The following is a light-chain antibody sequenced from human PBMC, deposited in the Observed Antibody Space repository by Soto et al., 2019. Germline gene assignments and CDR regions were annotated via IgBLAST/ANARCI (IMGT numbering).Light chain of an antibody. CDR3: QQYGGSRFT. Sequence: EIVLTQSPGTLSLSPGEGATLSCRASQSVSSSYLAWYQQKPGQAPRLLIYVASTRATAIPDRFSGSWSGTDFTLTIIRLEPEDFAVYYCQQYGGSRFTFGPGTKVDIK. CDR1: QSVSSSY. V-gene: IGKV3-20*01. CDR2: VAS. J-gene: IGKJ3*01.